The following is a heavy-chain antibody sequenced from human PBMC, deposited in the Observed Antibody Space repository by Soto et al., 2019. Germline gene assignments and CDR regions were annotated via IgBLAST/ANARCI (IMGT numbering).Heavy chain of an antibody. D-gene: IGHD6-19*01. CDR3: AREGSGWYFDY. CDR1: GFTFSSYA. J-gene: IGHJ4*02. CDR2: ISYDGSNK. Sequence: QVQLVESGGGVVQPGRSLRLSCAASGFTFSSYAMHWVRQAPGKGLEWVAVISYDGSNKYYADSVKGRFTISRDNSKNTLYLQMNSLRAEDTAVYYCAREGSGWYFDYWGQGTLVTVSS. V-gene: IGHV3-30-3*01.